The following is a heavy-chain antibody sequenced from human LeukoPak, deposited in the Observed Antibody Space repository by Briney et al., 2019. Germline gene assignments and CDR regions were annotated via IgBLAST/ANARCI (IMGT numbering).Heavy chain of an antibody. V-gene: IGHV1-8*01. CDR2: MNPNSGNT. D-gene: IGHD2-2*02. Sequence: ASVKFSCKASGSPFSRYDLNWVRPATGQGLEWMGWMNPNSGNTGYAQKFQGRVTMTRSTSISTAYMELSSLRSDDTAVYYCARSTVYCSGANCHNAFDIWGQGTMVTVSS. CDR1: GSPFSRYD. CDR3: ARSTVYCSGANCHNAFDI. J-gene: IGHJ3*02.